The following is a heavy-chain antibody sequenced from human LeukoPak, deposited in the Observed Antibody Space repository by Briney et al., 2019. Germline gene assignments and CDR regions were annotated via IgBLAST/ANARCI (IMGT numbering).Heavy chain of an antibody. J-gene: IGHJ4*02. Sequence: GGSLRLSCAASGFTFSSYWMSWVRQAPGKGLEWVANIKQDGSEKYYVDSVKGRFTISRDNAKNSLYLQMNSLRAEDTAVYYCAREEGDSSSWYNELFDYWGQGTLVTVSS. CDR2: IKQDGSEK. CDR3: AREEGDSSSWYNELFDY. D-gene: IGHD6-13*01. CDR1: GFTFSSYW. V-gene: IGHV3-7*01.